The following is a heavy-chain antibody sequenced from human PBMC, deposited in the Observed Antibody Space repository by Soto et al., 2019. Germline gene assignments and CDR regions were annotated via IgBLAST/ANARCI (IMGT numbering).Heavy chain of an antibody. V-gene: IGHV4-30-4*01. J-gene: IGHJ5*02. Sequence: QVQLQESGPGLVKPSQTLSLTCTVSGGSISSGDYYWSWIRQPPGKGLEWIGYIYYSGSTYYNPSLKSRVTISVDTSKNQFSLKLRPVTAADTAVYYCARVLGYSSGAVWFDPWGQGTLVTVSS. CDR2: IYYSGST. CDR3: ARVLGYSSGAVWFDP. D-gene: IGHD6-25*01. CDR1: GGSISSGDYY.